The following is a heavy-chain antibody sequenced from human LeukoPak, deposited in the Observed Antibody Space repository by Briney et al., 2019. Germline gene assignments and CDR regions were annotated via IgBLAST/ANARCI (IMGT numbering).Heavy chain of an antibody. J-gene: IGHJ3*02. CDR1: GFTFSSYD. CDR2: IGTAGDT. Sequence: GGSLRLSCAASGFTFSSYDMHWVRQATGKGLEWVSAIGTAGDTYYPGSVKGRFTISRENAKNSLYLQMNSLRAGDTAVYYCARDYGSYRAFDIWGQGTMVTVSS. D-gene: IGHD1-26*01. V-gene: IGHV3-13*01. CDR3: ARDYGSYRAFDI.